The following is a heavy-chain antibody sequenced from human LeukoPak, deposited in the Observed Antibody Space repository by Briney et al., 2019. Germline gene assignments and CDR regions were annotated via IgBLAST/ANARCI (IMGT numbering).Heavy chain of an antibody. D-gene: IGHD4/OR15-4a*01. CDR1: GGSISSYY. J-gene: IGHJ6*03. V-gene: IGHV4-4*07. Sequence: PSETLSLTCTVSGGSISSYYLSWIRQPAGKGLEWIGRIYTSGSTNYNPSLKSRVTVSVDTSKNQFSLKLSSVTAADTAVYYCARAPGNDYYPYYYMDVWGKGTTVTVSS. CDR2: IYTSGST. CDR3: ARAPGNDYYPYYYMDV.